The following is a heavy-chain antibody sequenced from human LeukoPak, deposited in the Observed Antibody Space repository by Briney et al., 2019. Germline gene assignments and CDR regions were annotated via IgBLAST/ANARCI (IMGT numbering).Heavy chain of an antibody. CDR2: IYYSGST. CDR1: GGSISSYY. Sequence: SETLSLTCTVSGGSISSYYWSWIRQPPGKGLEWIGYIYYSGSTNYNPSLKSRVTISVDTSKNQFSLKLSSVTAADTAVYYCARGGGYSSSWSYWGQGTLVTVSS. J-gene: IGHJ4*02. D-gene: IGHD6-13*01. CDR3: ARGGGYSSSWSY. V-gene: IGHV4-59*08.